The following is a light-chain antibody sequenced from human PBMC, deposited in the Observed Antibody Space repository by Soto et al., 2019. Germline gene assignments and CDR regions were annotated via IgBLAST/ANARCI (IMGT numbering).Light chain of an antibody. J-gene: IGLJ2*01. CDR2: SSD. CDR1: SSNMGSNY. CDR3: AAWDDSLSGHVV. V-gene: IGLV1-47*02. Sequence: QSVLTQPPSASGTPGQRVTISCSGSSSNMGSNYVYWYQQLPGTAPKLLIYSSDQRPSGVPDRFSGSKSGTSASLAISGLRSEDEAHYYCAAWDDSLSGHVVFGGGTQLTVL.